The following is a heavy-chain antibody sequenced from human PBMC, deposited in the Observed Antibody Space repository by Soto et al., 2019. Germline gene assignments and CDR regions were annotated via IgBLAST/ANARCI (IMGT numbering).Heavy chain of an antibody. CDR1: GFSVTTNN. D-gene: IGHD2-15*01. Sequence: EVQLIETGGDLIQPGGSLRLSCAVSGFSVTTNNIKWVRQAPGKGLEWVSIIYGPEKTYYADSVRGRFTVSRDNSKNTVYLQMDSLSTEDSALYYCVRGGYDWGQGTLVTVSS. CDR3: VRGGYD. CDR2: IYGPEKT. J-gene: IGHJ4*02. V-gene: IGHV3-53*02.